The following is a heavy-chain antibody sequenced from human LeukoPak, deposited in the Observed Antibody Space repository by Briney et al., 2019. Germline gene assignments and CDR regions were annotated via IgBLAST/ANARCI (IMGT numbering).Heavy chain of an antibody. CDR1: GFTFDDYA. V-gene: IGHV3-9*01. J-gene: IGHJ4*02. CDR2: ISWNSGSI. CDR3: AKDTQAHGYNPFDY. Sequence: GGSLRLSCAASGFTFDDYAMHWVRQAPGKGLEWVSGISWNSGSIGYADSVKGRFTISRDNAKNSLYLQMNSLRAEDTALYYCAKDTQAHGYNPFDYWGQGTLVTVSS. D-gene: IGHD5-24*01.